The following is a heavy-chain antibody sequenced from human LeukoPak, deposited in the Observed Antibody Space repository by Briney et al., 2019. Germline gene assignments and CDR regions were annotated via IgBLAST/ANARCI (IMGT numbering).Heavy chain of an antibody. D-gene: IGHD3-16*01. CDR2: INHSENT. V-gene: IGHV4-34*01. CDR3: ATRTWGVMRVIDY. J-gene: IGHJ4*02. Sequence: SETLSLTCGAYGGSFSGYYWSWIRQPPGKGLEWIGEINHSENTNYNPSLKRRVIISVDTSKNKFSLNLSSVIAADTAAYYCATRTWGVMRVIDYGGQRTLVTVS. CDR1: GGSFSGYY.